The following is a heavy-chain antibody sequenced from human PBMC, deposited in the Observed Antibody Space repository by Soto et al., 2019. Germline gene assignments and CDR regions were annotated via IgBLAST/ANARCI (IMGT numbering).Heavy chain of an antibody. J-gene: IGHJ3*02. D-gene: IGHD1-26*01. Sequence: GEPLRLSCAASGFSFSSYAMHWVRQAPGKGLEWVAVISYDGSNKYYADSVKGRFTISRDNSKNTLYLQMNSLRAEDTAVYYCARDLYSGSYLDAFDIWGQGTMVTVSS. V-gene: IGHV3-30-3*01. CDR3: ARDLYSGSYLDAFDI. CDR1: GFSFSSYA. CDR2: ISYDGSNK.